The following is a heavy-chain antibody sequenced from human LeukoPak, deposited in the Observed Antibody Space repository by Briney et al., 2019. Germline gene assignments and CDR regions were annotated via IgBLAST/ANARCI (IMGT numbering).Heavy chain of an antibody. CDR3: ARDYSSSWYFPGPLNWSDP. CDR1: GFTFSAFW. CDR2: IKQDGSEK. J-gene: IGHJ5*02. D-gene: IGHD6-13*01. V-gene: IGHV3-7*01. Sequence: TGGSLRLSCAASGFTFSAFWMHWVRQAPGKGLEWVANIKQDGSEKYYVDSVKGRFTISRDNAKNSLYLQMNSLRAEDTAVYYCARDYSSSWYFPGPLNWSDPWGQGTLVTVSS.